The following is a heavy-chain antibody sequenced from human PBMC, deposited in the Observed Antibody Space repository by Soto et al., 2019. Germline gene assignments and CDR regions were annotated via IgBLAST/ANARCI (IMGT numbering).Heavy chain of an antibody. D-gene: IGHD6-13*01. J-gene: IGHJ6*02. V-gene: IGHV3-23*01. CDR2: ISGSGGST. CDR1: GLTFSSSA. CDR3: AKRGHMGSWDTYYYYYGMDV. Sequence: GGSLRFSCAASGLTFSSSAMSSVRQAPGKGLEWVSAISGSGGSTYYADSVKGRFTISRDNSKNTLYLQMNSLRAEDTAVYYCAKRGHMGSWDTYYYYYGMDVWGQGTTVTVS.